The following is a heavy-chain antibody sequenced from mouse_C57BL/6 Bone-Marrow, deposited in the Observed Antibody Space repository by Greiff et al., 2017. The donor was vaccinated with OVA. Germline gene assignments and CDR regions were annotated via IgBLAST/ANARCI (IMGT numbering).Heavy chain of an antibody. CDR1: GYSFTGYF. CDR3: ARCYYYCSRRGYFDV. D-gene: IGHD1-1*01. CDR2: INPYNGDT. Sequence: VQLQQSGPELVKPGDSVKISCKASGYSFTGYFMNWVMQSHGKSLEWIGRINPYNGDTFYNQKFKGKATLTVDKSSSTAHMELRSLTSEDSAVYYCARCYYYCSRRGYFDVWGTGTTVTVSS. J-gene: IGHJ1*03. V-gene: IGHV1-20*01.